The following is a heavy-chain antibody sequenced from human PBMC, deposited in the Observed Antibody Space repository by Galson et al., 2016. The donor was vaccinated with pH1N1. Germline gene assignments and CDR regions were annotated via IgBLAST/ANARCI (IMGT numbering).Heavy chain of an antibody. CDR1: GASITTYH. CDR2: IFHSGST. V-gene: IGHV4-59*01. CDR3: ARDHIECSRVIGTYCVAGEACDI. Sequence: SETLSLTCTVSGASITTYHWNWIRQPPGKGLEWIGNIFHSGSTNSNPSLKSRLTISLDKSKNQFSLKLSSVTAADTAVYFCARDHIECSRVIGTYCVAGEACDIWGQGTMITVSS. J-gene: IGHJ3*02. D-gene: IGHD3-10*01.